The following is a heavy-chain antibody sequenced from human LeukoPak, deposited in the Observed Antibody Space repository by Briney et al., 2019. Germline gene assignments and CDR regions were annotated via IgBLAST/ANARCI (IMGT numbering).Heavy chain of an antibody. CDR2: IYYSGST. D-gene: IGHD3-10*01. Sequence: SETLSLTCTVSGGSISSSSYYWGWIRQPPGKGLEWIGSIYYSGSTYYNPSLKSRVTISVDTPKNQFSLKLSSVTAADTAVYYSARRASGEAGFDPWGQGTLVTVSS. CDR3: ARRASGEAGFDP. J-gene: IGHJ5*02. V-gene: IGHV4-39*01. CDR1: GGSISSSSYY.